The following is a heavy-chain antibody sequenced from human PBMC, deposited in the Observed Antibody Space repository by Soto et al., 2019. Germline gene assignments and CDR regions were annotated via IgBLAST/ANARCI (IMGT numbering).Heavy chain of an antibody. Sequence: QVQLQESGPGLVKPSQTLSLTCTVSGGSISSGDYYWSWIRQPPGNVLAWIGYIYYSGSTYYNPSLKSRVTISVDTSKHQFSLKLSSVTAADTAVYYCARDNILGILYGGMDVWGQGTTVTVAS. J-gene: IGHJ6*02. CDR2: IYYSGST. D-gene: IGHD3-3*01. CDR1: GGSISSGDYY. V-gene: IGHV4-30-4*01. CDR3: ARDNILGILYGGMDV.